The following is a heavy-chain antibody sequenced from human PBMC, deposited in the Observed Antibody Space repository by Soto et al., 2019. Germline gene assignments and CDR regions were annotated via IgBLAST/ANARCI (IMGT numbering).Heavy chain of an antibody. CDR1: GFTFSPYA. J-gene: IGHJ3*01. Sequence: EVQLLESGGGLVQPGGSLRLSCAASGFTFSPYAMSWVRQAPGKGLEWVSCISGSGGATYYADSVKGRFTISRDNSNNILFFGMDRLTGEDTGIFFCGKGNDFWERHSFHVWGQGTMVTLS. CDR2: ISGSGGAT. V-gene: IGHV3-23*01. D-gene: IGHD3-3*01. CDR3: GKGNDFWERHSFHV.